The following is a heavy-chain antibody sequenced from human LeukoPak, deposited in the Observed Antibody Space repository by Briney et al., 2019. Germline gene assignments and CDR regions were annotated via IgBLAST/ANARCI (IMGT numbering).Heavy chain of an antibody. CDR3: ARGAWGYGPAAS. D-gene: IGHD2-2*01. CDR2: MNPNSGNT. CDR1: GYTFTRYD. Sequence: ASVKVSCKASGYTFTRYDINWVRQATGHGLEWMGWMNPNSGNTGYAQKFQGRVTMTRNTSISTAYMELSSLRSEDTAVYYCARGAWGYGPAASWGQGTLVTVSS. J-gene: IGHJ4*02. V-gene: IGHV1-8*01.